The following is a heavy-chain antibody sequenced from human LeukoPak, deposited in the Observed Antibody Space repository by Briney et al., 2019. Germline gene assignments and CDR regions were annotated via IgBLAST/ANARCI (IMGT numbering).Heavy chain of an antibody. D-gene: IGHD6-13*01. J-gene: IGHJ1*01. CDR1: GFTFSSHG. CDR2: INQDGSEK. V-gene: IGHV3-7*01. CDR3: ARESTAGYNSSWYGFRN. Sequence: GGSLRLSCAASGFTFSSHGMHWVRQAPGKGLEWVANINQDGSEKYYVDSVKGRFTISRDNAKNSLFLQMGSLRVEDTAVYYCARESTAGYNSSWYGFRNWGQGTLVSVSS.